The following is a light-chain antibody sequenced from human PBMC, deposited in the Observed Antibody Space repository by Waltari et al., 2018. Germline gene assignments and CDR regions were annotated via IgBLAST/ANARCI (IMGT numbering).Light chain of an antibody. J-gene: IGKJ4*01. Sequence: EIVMTQSPVTLSVSPGERATLSCKASQSVSSKLAWYGQKPGQPPRLLIYGASTRATGIPARFSGSGSGTEFTLTISSLQSEDFAVYYCQQYNNWPLTFGGGTKVEI. CDR3: QQYNNWPLT. V-gene: IGKV3D-15*01. CDR1: QSVSSK. CDR2: GAS.